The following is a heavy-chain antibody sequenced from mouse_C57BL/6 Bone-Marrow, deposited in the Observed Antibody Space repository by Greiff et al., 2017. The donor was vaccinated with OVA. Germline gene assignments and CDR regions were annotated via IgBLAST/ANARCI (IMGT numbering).Heavy chain of an antibody. Sequence: VQLQQSGAELAKPGASVKLSCKASGYTFTSYWMHWLKQRPGQGREWIGYINPSSGYTKYNQKFKDKATLTADKSSSTAYMQLSSLTYEDSAVYYCARTSLGRVAWFAYWGQGTLVTVSA. CDR3: ARTSLGRVAWFAY. V-gene: IGHV1-7*01. CDR1: GYTFTSYW. CDR2: INPSSGYT. D-gene: IGHD4-1*01. J-gene: IGHJ3*01.